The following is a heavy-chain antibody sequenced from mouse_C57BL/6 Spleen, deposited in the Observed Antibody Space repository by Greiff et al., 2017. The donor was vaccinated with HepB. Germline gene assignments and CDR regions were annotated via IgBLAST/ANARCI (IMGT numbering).Heavy chain of an antibody. CDR2: IYPSDNET. D-gene: IGHD1-1*01. CDR3: ATRYYYGSEAY. J-gene: IGHJ3*01. CDR1: GYTFTSYW. Sequence: QVQLQQPGAELVRPGSSVKLSCKASGYTFTSYWMDWVKQRPGQGLEWIGNIYPSDNETHYNQKFKDKATLTVDKSSSTAYMQLSSLTSEDSAVYYCATRYYYGSEAYWGQGTLVTVSA. V-gene: IGHV1-61*01.